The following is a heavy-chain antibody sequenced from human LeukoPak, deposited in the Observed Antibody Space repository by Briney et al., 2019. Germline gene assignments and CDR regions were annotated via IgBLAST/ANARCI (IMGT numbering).Heavy chain of an antibody. CDR3: AREGGDGDYYYYMDV. Sequence: GGSLGLSCSASGFTFTDYSMSWVRQAPGKGLEWVSIISRVSTYIYYADSVKGRFTVSRDNAKSSLYLQMTSLRAEDTAVYLRAREGGDGDYYYYMDVWGKGTTVTVSS. J-gene: IGHJ6*03. D-gene: IGHD2-21*02. V-gene: IGHV3-21*01. CDR2: ISRVSTYI. CDR1: GFTFTDYS.